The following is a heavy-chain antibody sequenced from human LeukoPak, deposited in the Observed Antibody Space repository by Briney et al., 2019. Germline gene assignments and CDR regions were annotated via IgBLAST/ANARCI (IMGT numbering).Heavy chain of an antibody. J-gene: IGHJ4*02. Sequence: PGGSLRPSCAASGFTFSSYSMNWVRQAPGKGLEWASSISSSSSYIYYADSVKGRFTISRDNAKNSLYLQMNSLRAEDTAVYYCARDSSGWYDYWGQGTLVTVSS. D-gene: IGHD6-19*01. CDR2: ISSSSSYI. CDR1: GFTFSSYS. CDR3: ARDSSGWYDY. V-gene: IGHV3-21*01.